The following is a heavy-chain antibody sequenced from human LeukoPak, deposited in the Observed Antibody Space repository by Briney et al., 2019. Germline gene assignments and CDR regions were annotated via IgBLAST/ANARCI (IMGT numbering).Heavy chain of an antibody. CDR2: ISAYNGNT. CDR1: GYTFTSYG. J-gene: IGHJ6*02. V-gene: IGHV1-18*01. CDR3: ASSRYYDILTGYPDYYGMDV. D-gene: IGHD3-9*01. Sequence: GASVKVSCKASGYTFTSYGISWVRQAPGQGLGGMGWISAYNGNTNYAQKLQGRVTMTTDTSTSTAYMELRSLRSDDTAVYYCASSRYYDILTGYPDYYGMDVWGQGTTVTVSS.